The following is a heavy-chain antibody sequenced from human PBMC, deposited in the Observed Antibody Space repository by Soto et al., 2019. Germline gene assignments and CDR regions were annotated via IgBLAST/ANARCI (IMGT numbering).Heavy chain of an antibody. CDR3: AKTPVIVGATTGTFDY. J-gene: IGHJ4*02. CDR2: ISGSGGST. V-gene: IGHV3-23*01. Sequence: GGSLRLSCAASGFTFSSYAMSWVRQAPGKGLEWVSAISGSGGSTYYADSVKGRFTISRDNSKNTRYLQMNSLRAEDTAVYYCAKTPVIVGATTGTFDYWGQGTLVTVSS. CDR1: GFTFSSYA. D-gene: IGHD1-26*01.